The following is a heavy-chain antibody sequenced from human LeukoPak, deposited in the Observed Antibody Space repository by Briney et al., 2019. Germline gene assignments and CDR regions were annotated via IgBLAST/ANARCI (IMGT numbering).Heavy chain of an antibody. CDR1: GGSISSGY. J-gene: IGHJ4*02. D-gene: IGHD3-22*01. CDR3: ARDGVNCYDISGYDI. CDR2: IYYSGST. V-gene: IGHV4-59*01. Sequence: KPSETLSLTCTVSGGSISSGYWSWIRQPPGKGLEWIGYIYYSGSTNYNPSLKSRVTISVDTSKNQFSLKLSSVTAADTAVYYCARDGVNCYDISGYDIWGRGTLVTVSS.